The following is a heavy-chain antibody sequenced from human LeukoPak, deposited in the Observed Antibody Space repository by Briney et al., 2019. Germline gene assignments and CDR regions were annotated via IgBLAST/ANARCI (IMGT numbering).Heavy chain of an antibody. Sequence: PGGSLRLSCAASGFTFRSYAMRWVRQATGTGLEWAALISYDGIIKYYADSVKGRFTISRDNSQNTLYLQMHSLRAEDKAVYYCARGDYGATKDGVDYWGQGTLVTVSS. CDR3: ARGDYGATKDGVDY. J-gene: IGHJ4*02. D-gene: IGHD4-17*01. CDR2: ISYDGIIK. CDR1: GFTFRSYA. V-gene: IGHV3-30*04.